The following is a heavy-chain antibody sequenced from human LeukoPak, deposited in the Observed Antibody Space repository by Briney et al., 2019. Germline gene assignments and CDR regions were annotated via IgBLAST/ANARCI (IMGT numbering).Heavy chain of an antibody. CDR1: GFAFDDFA. Sequence: PGGSLRLSCTTSGFAFDDFAMSWVRQPAGKGLEWVGFIRRRAYGGAAEYAASVKGRFIISRHDSKGMAYLQTNSLKAEDKAVYYCSRNGLVDFDYWGQGSRVIVSP. CDR3: SRNGLVDFDY. V-gene: IGHV3-49*04. J-gene: IGHJ4*02. CDR2: IRRRAYGGAA.